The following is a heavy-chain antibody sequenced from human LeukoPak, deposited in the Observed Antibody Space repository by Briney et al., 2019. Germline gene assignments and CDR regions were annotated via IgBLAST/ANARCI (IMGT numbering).Heavy chain of an antibody. CDR1: GYTFIDYY. D-gene: IGHD4-17*01. CDR2: INPNSGGT. V-gene: IGHV1-2*02. J-gene: IGHJ2*01. Sequence: ASVKDSCKASGYTFIDYYIHWVRQAPGEGLEWMGWINPNSGGTNYAQKFQGSVTMTRDTSISTAYMELTRLNSDDTAVYYCAKNMGYGDYWYFDLWGRGTLVTVSS. CDR3: AKNMGYGDYWYFDL.